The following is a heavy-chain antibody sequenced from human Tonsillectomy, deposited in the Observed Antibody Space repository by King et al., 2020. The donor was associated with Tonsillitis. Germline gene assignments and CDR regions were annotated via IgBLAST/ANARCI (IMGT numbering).Heavy chain of an antibody. J-gene: IGHJ3*02. Sequence: TLKESGPVLVKPTETLTLTCTVSGFSLNNPRMGLSWIRQPPGKALEWLAHTFSNDEKSYSTSLKTRLTISKDTSKSQVVLTMTNMDPVDTATYYCARIPVAAAGTGDAFDIWGQGTMVTVSS. CDR2: TFSNDEK. D-gene: IGHD6-13*01. V-gene: IGHV2-26*01. CDR3: ARIPVAAAGTGDAFDI. CDR1: GFSLNNPRMG.